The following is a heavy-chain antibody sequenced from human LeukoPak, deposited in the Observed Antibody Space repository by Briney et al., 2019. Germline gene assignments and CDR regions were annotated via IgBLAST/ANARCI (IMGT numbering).Heavy chain of an antibody. CDR3: ARDRNIGYSEWHDAFDI. D-gene: IGHD6-13*01. CDR2: ISSSSSTI. V-gene: IGHV3-48*01. CDR1: GFTFSSYS. J-gene: IGHJ3*02. Sequence: GGSLRLSCAASGFTFSSYSMNWVRQAPGKGLEWISYISSSSSTIYYADSVKGRFTISRDNAKNSLYLQMNSLRAEDTAVYYCARDRNIGYSEWHDAFDIWGQGTMVTVSS.